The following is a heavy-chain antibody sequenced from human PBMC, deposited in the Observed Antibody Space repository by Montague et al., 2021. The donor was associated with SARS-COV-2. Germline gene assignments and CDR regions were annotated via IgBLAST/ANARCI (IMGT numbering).Heavy chain of an antibody. CDR2: ISYDGGNK. D-gene: IGHD3-10*01. CDR3: ARDREITMVRGAPLYGMDV. CDR1: GFPFSSYA. V-gene: IGHV3-30-3*01. Sequence: FRRLSCAASGFPFSSYAMHWVRQAPGKGLEWVAVISYDGGNKYYADSVKGRFTISRDNSKNTLYLQMNSLRAEDTAVYYCARDREITMVRGAPLYGMDVWGQGTTVTVSS. J-gene: IGHJ6*02.